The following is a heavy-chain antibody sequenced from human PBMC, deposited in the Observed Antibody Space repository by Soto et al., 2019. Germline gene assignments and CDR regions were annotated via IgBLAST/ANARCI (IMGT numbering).Heavy chain of an antibody. V-gene: IGHV1-46*01. CDR1: GYTFTSYY. D-gene: IGHD6-13*01. CDR3: AGDGCIAAAGYYYYFYMDV. J-gene: IGHJ6*03. CDR2: INPSGGST. Sequence: ASVKVSCKASGYTFTSYYMHWVRQAPGQGLEWMGIINPSGGSTSYAQKFQGRVTMTRDTSTSTVYMELSSLRSEDTAVDYWAGDGCIAAAGYYYYFYMDVWGKGTTVTVSS.